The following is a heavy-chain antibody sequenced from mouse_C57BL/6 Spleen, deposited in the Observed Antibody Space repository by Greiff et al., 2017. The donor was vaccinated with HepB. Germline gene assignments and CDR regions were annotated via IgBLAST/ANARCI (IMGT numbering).Heavy chain of an antibody. Sequence: QVQLQQPGAELVMPGASVKLSCKASGYTFTSYWMHWVKQRPGQGLEWIGEIDPSDSYTNYNQKFKGKSTLTVDKSSSTAYMQLSSLTSEDSAVYYCARNNYGRAWFAYWGQGTLVTVSA. CDR2: IDPSDSYT. V-gene: IGHV1-69*01. D-gene: IGHD1-1*01. CDR3: ARNNYGRAWFAY. CDR1: GYTFTSYW. J-gene: IGHJ3*01.